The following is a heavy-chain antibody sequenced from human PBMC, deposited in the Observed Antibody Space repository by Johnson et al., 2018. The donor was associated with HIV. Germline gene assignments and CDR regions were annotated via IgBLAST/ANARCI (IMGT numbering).Heavy chain of an antibody. D-gene: IGHD3-10*01. Sequence: QVQLVESGGGLVQPGGSLRLSCAASGFTFDDYGMSWVRQAPGKGLEWVACISYDGSNKYYADSVKGRFTISRDNSKNTLYVQMYSLRTEDTAVYSCARDFRFNRPVQGRVIISGVFDIWGKGTVVHVSS. J-gene: IGHJ3*02. V-gene: IGHV3-30*03. CDR1: GFTFDDYG. CDR2: ISYDGSNK. CDR3: ARDFRFNRPVQGRVIISGVFDI.